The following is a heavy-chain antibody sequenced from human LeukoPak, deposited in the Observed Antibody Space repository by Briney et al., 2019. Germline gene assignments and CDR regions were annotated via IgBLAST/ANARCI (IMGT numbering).Heavy chain of an antibody. CDR1: GFSFTTHA. D-gene: IGHD5-24*01. V-gene: IGHV3-23*01. CDR3: AKKPDGYPTKFFDY. Sequence: PGGSLRLSCVASGFSFTTHAMGWVRQAPGKGLEWVSHISGSGGSTKYSGSVKGRFTISRDNSKNTLYLQMNSLRAEDTAVYYCAKKPDGYPTKFFDYWGQGTLVTVSS. J-gene: IGHJ4*02. CDR2: ISGSGGST.